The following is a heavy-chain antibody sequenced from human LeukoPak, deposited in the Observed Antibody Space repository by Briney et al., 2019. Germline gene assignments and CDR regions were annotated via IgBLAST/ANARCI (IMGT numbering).Heavy chain of an antibody. CDR2: IRSKANSYAT. D-gene: IGHD5-18*01. CDR3: TRYTAPHRWFDP. Sequence: GGSLRLSCAASGFTFSSYGMHWVRQASGKGLEWVGRIRSKANSYATAYAASVKGRFTISRDDSKNTAYLQMNSLKTEDTAVYYCTRYTAPHRWFDPWGQGTLVTVSS. J-gene: IGHJ5*02. CDR1: GFTFSSYG. V-gene: IGHV3-73*01.